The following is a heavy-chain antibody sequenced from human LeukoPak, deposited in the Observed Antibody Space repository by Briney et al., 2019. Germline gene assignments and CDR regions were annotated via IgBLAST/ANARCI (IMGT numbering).Heavy chain of an antibody. CDR2: INGGTGHT. D-gene: IGHD1-26*01. V-gene: IGHV1-3*01. CDR3: ATFLNTGSHFFYFDS. CDR1: GYTFSTYG. J-gene: IGHJ4*02. Sequence: ASVKVSCKASGYTFSTYGLHWVRQAPGQRLEWMGWINGGTGHTKSSHKFQGRVTITTDTSATTAYLELSSLSSEDTAVYYCATFLNTGSHFFYFDSWGQGTLVTVSS.